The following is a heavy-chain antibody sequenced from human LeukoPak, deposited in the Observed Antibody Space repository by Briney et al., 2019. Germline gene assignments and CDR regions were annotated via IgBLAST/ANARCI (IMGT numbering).Heavy chain of an antibody. Sequence: SETLSLTCTVSGGSINSYYWSWVRQPPGRGLEWIGSIHYSGSTSYNPSLRSRVTISVDKSKNQFFLKLSSVTATDTAVYYCAKDSRGDYVGYDYWGQGTLVTVSS. D-gene: IGHD4-17*01. V-gene: IGHV4-59*01. CDR1: GGSINSYY. CDR3: AKDSRGDYVGYDY. CDR2: IHYSGST. J-gene: IGHJ4*02.